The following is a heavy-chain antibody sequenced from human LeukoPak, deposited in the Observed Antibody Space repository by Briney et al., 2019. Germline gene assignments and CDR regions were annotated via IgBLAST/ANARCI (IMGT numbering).Heavy chain of an antibody. CDR1: GGPISGYY. D-gene: IGHD3-3*02. Sequence: SETLSLTCTVSGGPISGYYWSWIRQPAGKGLEWIGRFSTRGIINYNPSLKSRVTISVDTSKNHFSLKLRSVTAADTAVYYGAKVLDGHSFYFDNWGQGTLVTVSS. CDR2: FSTRGII. V-gene: IGHV4-4*07. CDR3: AKVLDGHSFYFDN. J-gene: IGHJ4*02.